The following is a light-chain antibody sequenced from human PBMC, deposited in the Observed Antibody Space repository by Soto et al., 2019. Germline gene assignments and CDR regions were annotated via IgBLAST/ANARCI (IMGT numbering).Light chain of an antibody. CDR1: QSISSW. V-gene: IGKV1-5*01. CDR3: QQYSNYPLA. J-gene: IGKJ4*01. CDR2: DAS. Sequence: DIQMTQSPSTLSASVGDRVTITCRASQSISSWLAWYQQKPGKVPNLLIYDASILKTGVPSRFSGSGFGTEFSLTISGLQPDYFAAYYCQQYSNYPLAFGGGT.